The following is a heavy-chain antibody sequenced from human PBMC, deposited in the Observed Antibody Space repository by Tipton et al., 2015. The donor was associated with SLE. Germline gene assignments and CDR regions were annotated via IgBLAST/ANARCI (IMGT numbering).Heavy chain of an antibody. CDR2: ISYDESNK. CDR3: AGQLSYYYGMDV. D-gene: IGHD6-13*01. V-gene: IGHV3-30*04. Sequence: QLVQSGGGVVQPGTSLRLSCAASGFTFSSSAMHWVRQAPGKGPEWVAVISYDESNKYYADSVKGRFTISRDNSKNTLYLQMNSLRAEDTAVYYCAGQLSYYYGMDVWGQGTTVTVSS. CDR1: GFTFSSSA. J-gene: IGHJ6*02.